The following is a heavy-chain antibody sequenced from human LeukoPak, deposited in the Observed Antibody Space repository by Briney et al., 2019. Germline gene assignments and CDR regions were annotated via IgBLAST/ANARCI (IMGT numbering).Heavy chain of an antibody. D-gene: IGHD1-1*01. CDR3: ATQQSLLEPRFDY. J-gene: IGHJ4*02. V-gene: IGHV1-24*01. CDR2: FDPEDGET. CDR1: GYTLTQLS. Sequence: GASVKVSCKVSGYTLTQLSMHWVRQAPGKGLEWMGGFDPEDGETIYAQKFQGRVTMTEDTSTDTAYMELSSLRSEDTAVYYCATQQSLLEPRFDYWGQGTLVTVSS.